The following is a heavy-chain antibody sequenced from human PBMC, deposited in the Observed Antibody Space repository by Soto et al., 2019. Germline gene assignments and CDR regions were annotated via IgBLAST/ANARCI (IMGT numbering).Heavy chain of an antibody. CDR2: IWYDGSNK. V-gene: IGHV3-33*01. Sequence: HPGGSLRLSCAASGFTFSSYGMHWVRQAPGKGLEWVAVIWYDGSNKYYADSVKGRFIISRDNSKNTLYLQMNSLRAEDTAVYYCARDSTTLPTYYYFYGMDDWGQGTTVTVSS. CDR3: ARDSTTLPTYYYFYGMDD. CDR1: GFTFSSYG. D-gene: IGHD1-1*01. J-gene: IGHJ6*02.